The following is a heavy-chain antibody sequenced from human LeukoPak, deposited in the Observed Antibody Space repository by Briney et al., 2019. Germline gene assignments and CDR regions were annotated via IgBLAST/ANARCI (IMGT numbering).Heavy chain of an antibody. CDR3: AKDQEAARRSSFDY. V-gene: IGHV3-23*01. D-gene: IGHD6-6*01. CDR2: ISVGSDVI. J-gene: IGHJ4*02. CDR1: GLTFSNSA. Sequence: GGSLRLSCAVSGLTFSNSAMSWVRQAPGRGLEWVSAISVGSDVIYYADSVKGRFAISRDNSKHTVYLQMDSLRAEDTAVYYCAKDQEAARRSSFDYWGQGTLVTVSS.